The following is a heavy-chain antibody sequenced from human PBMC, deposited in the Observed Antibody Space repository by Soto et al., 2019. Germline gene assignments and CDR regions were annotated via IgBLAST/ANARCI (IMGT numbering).Heavy chain of an antibody. CDR1: GFTFSSYA. V-gene: IGHV3-30-3*01. Sequence: QVQLVESGGGVVQPGRSLRLSCAASGFTFSSYAMHWVRQAPGKGLEWVAVISYDGSNKYYADFVKGRFTISRDNSKNTLYLQMNSLRDDDTAVYYCASTLDVWGQGTTVTVSS. CDR2: ISYDGSNK. CDR3: ASTLDV. J-gene: IGHJ6*02.